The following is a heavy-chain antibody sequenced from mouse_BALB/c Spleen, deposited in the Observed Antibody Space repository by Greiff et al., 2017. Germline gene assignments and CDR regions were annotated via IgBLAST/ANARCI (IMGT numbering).Heavy chain of an antibody. J-gene: IGHJ4*01. D-gene: IGHD2-12*01. CDR3: ARTTSLRQNYYAMDY. Sequence: EVMLVESGGGLVQPGGSRKLSCAASGFTFSSFGMHWVRQAPEKGLEWVAYISSGSSTIYYADTVKGRFTISRDNPKNTLFLQMTSLRSEDTAMYYCARTTSLRQNYYAMDYWGQGTSVTVSA. V-gene: IGHV5-17*02. CDR2: ISSGSSTI. CDR1: GFTFSSFG.